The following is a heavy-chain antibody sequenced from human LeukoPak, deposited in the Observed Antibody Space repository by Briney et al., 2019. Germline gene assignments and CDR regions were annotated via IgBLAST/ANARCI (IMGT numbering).Heavy chain of an antibody. CDR2: ISAYNGNT. CDR3: AREISGQGWFDP. D-gene: IGHD6-19*01. J-gene: IGHJ5*02. V-gene: IGHV1-18*01. CDR1: GGTFSSYA. Sequence: GASVKVSCKASGGTFSSYAISWVRQAPGQGLEWMGGISAYNGNTNYAQKLQGSVTMTTDTSTSTAYMELRSLRSDDTAVYYCAREISGQGWFDPWGQGTLVTVSS.